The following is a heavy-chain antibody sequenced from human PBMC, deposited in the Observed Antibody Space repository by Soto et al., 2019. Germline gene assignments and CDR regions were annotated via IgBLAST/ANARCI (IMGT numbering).Heavy chain of an antibody. J-gene: IGHJ3*02. D-gene: IGHD2-15*01. CDR1: GFIFSSYA. CDR3: AREYGIGGATFDI. CDR2: ISYDGSNK. V-gene: IGHV3-30-3*01. Sequence: QMQLVESGGGVVQPGRSLRLSCAASGFIFSSYAMHWVRQAPGKGLEWVAVISYDGSNKYYAECVKGRFTISRDNSKNTLYLRMISLRAEETAVYYCAREYGIGGATFDIWGQGTMVTVSS.